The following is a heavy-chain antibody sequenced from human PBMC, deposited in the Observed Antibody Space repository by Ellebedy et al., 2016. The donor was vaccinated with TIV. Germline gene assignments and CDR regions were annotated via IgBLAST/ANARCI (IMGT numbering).Heavy chain of an antibody. Sequence: AASVKVSCKASGYTFTAYYMHWVRQAPGQGLEWMGVMNPSGGTTLNPQKFQGRVKVTRDTSTSTIYMELSSLTSDDTAVYYCARGRSVGSHPFDNWGQGTLVTVSS. J-gene: IGHJ4*02. CDR2: MNPSGGTT. D-gene: IGHD1-26*01. CDR1: GYTFTAYY. V-gene: IGHV1-46*01. CDR3: ARGRSVGSHPFDN.